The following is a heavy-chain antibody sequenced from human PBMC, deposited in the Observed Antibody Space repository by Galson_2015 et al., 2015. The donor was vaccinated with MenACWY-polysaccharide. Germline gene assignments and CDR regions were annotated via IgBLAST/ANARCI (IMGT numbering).Heavy chain of an antibody. Sequence: SPSFQGQVTISADKSINTAYLQWNTLKATDTAIYYCARRSLDNWYFDLWGRGTLVIVSS. V-gene: IGHV5-51*01. CDR3: ARRSLDNWYFDL. J-gene: IGHJ2*01. D-gene: IGHD1-1*01.